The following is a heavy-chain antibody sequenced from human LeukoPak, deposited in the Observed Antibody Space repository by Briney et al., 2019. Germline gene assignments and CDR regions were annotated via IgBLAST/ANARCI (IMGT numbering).Heavy chain of an antibody. CDR1: GYTFTGYY. D-gene: IGHD3-22*01. CDR3: ARVVLPRSIWYDSPTYSLDY. Sequence: GASVKVSCKASGYTFTGYYMHWVRQAPGQGLEWMGWINPNSGGTNYAQKFQGRVTMTRDTSISTAYMELSRLRSDDTAVYYCARVVLPRSIWYDSPTYSLDYWGQGTLVTVSS. CDR2: INPNSGGT. J-gene: IGHJ4*02. V-gene: IGHV1-2*02.